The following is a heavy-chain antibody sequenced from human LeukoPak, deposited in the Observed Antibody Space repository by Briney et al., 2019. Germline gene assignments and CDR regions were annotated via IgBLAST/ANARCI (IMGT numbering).Heavy chain of an antibody. CDR2: IYPGDSDT. J-gene: IGHJ6*03. V-gene: IGHV5-51*01. CDR1: GYSFTSYW. D-gene: IGHD1-26*01. CDR3: ARQGRGSYRYYYYYYMDV. Sequence: GESLKISCKGSGYSFTSYWIGWVRQMPGKGLEWMGIIYPGDSDTRYSPSFQGQVTISADKSISTAYLQWSSLKASDTAMYYCARQGRGSYRYYYYYYMDVWGKGTTVTVSS.